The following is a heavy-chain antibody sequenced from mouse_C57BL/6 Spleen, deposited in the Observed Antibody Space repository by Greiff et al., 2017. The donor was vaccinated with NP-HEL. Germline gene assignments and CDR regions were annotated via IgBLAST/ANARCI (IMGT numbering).Heavy chain of an antibody. V-gene: IGHV5-6*01. CDR3: ARRGSLYYDPYYAMDY. Sequence: EVQLVESGGDLVKPGGSLKLSCAASGFTFSSYGMSWVRQTPDKRLEWVATISSGGSYTYYPDSVKGRFTISRDNAKNTLYLQMSSLKSEDTAMYYCARRGSLYYDPYYAMDYWGQGTSVTVSS. CDR2: ISSGGSYT. J-gene: IGHJ4*01. CDR1: GFTFSSYG. D-gene: IGHD2-4*01.